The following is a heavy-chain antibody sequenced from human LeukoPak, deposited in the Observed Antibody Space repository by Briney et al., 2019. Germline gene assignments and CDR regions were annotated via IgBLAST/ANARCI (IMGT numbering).Heavy chain of an antibody. CDR2: IHTSGST. CDR3: ARVRLGRGLDY. CDR1: GDSISSSY. D-gene: IGHD6-19*01. V-gene: IGHV4-4*07. J-gene: IGHJ4*02. Sequence: SETLSLTCTVSGDSISSSYWGWIRQPAGKGLEWIGRIHTSGSTYYSPSLKSRVTMSVDTSTNQFSLKLSSVTAADTAIYYCARVRLGRGLDYWGQGTPVTVSS.